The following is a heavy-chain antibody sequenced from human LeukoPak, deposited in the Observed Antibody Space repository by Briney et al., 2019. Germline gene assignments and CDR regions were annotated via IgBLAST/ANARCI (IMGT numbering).Heavy chain of an antibody. J-gene: IGHJ4*02. D-gene: IGHD6-6*01. CDR2: IYTSGST. Sequence: WIGRIYTSGSTNYNPSLKSRVTISVDTSKNQFSLKLNSVTAADTAVYYCARLVGSSSADYWGQGALVTVSS. CDR3: ARLVGSSSADY. V-gene: IGHV4-61*02.